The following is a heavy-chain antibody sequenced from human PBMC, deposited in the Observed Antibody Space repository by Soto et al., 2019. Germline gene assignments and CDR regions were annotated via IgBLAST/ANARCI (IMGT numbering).Heavy chain of an antibody. CDR1: GFTFDDYA. CDR3: AKSRRVTGEATFDY. J-gene: IGHJ4*02. D-gene: IGHD3-16*01. CDR2: ISWNSGSV. V-gene: IGHV3-9*01. Sequence: GGSLRLSCAASGFTFDDYAMHWVRQAPGKGLEWVSGISWNSGSVGYADSVKGRFTTSRDNAKNSLYLQMNSLRAEDTALYYCAKSRRVTGEATFDYWGQGTLVTVSS.